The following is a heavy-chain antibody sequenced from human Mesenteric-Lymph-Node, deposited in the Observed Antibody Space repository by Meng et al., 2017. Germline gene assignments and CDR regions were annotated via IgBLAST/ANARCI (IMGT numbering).Heavy chain of an antibody. D-gene: IGHD2-8*01. CDR1: GGTFSSYA. Sequence: SVKVSCKASGGTFSSYAISWVRQAPGQGLEWMGGIIPIFGTANYAQKFQGRVTITADESTSTAYMELSSLRSEDTAVYYCATYCTNGVCYNYFDYWGQGTLVTVSS. V-gene: IGHV1-69*13. CDR3: ATYCTNGVCYNYFDY. J-gene: IGHJ4*02. CDR2: IIPIFGTA.